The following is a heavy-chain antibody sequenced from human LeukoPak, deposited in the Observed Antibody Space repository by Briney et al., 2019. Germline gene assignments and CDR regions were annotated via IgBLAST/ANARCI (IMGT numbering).Heavy chain of an antibody. CDR2: INTNTGNP. J-gene: IGHJ4*02. CDR3: ARQLGRTHFDY. V-gene: IGHV7-4-1*02. D-gene: IGHD1-1*01. Sequence: ASVKVSCKASGYTFTRYAINWVRRAPGQGLEWMGWINTNTGNPTYAQGFTGRFVFSLDTSVSTAYLQISSLKAEDTAVYYCARQLGRTHFDYWGQGTLVTVSS. CDR1: GYTFTRYA.